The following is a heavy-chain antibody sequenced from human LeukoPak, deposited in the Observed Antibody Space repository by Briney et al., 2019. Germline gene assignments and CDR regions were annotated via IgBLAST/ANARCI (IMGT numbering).Heavy chain of an antibody. Sequence: ASVKASCKASGYTFTGYYMHWVRQAPGQGLEWMGWINPNSGGTNYAQKFQGRVTMTRDTSISTAYMELSRLRSDDTAVYYCARGWLLGYFDWLSSWGQGTLVTVSS. CDR2: INPNSGGT. J-gene: IGHJ4*02. D-gene: IGHD3-9*01. CDR1: GYTFTGYY. CDR3: ARGWLLGYFDWLSS. V-gene: IGHV1-2*02.